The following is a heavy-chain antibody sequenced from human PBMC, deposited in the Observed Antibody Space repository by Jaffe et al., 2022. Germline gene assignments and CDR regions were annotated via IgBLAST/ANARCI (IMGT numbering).Heavy chain of an antibody. D-gene: IGHD3-22*01. Sequence: EVQLVESGGDLAQTGGSLRLSCAASGFTFSNYEMSWVRHSPGKGLEWISYISGSGSVIYYADSVKGRFTISRDNAKNSLYLQMSSLRAEDSATYYCTRDGGPGASGYYASINDAFDIWGQGTMVTVSS. CDR3: TRDGGPGASGYYASINDAFDI. V-gene: IGHV3-48*03. J-gene: IGHJ3*02. CDR1: GFTFSNYE. CDR2: ISGSGSVI.